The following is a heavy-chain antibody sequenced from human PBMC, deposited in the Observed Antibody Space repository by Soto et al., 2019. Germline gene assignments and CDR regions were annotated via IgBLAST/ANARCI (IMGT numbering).Heavy chain of an antibody. CDR1: GYTFSRYG. CDR3: AKNGQPPYYYYGLDV. CDR2: ISGYNGDT. Sequence: QGQLVQSGGEVKKPGASVKVSCKASGYTFSRYGISWVRQAPGQGLEWMGWISGYNGDTNYAQKCKGRVTMTIDTSTTTAYMELRGLTSDDTAIYYCAKNGQPPYYYYGLDVWGQGTTVTVSS. V-gene: IGHV1-18*01. J-gene: IGHJ6*02. D-gene: IGHD2-8*01.